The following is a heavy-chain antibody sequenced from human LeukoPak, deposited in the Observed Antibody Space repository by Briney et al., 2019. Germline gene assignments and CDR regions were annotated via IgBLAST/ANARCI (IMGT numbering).Heavy chain of an antibody. V-gene: IGHV3-74*01. J-gene: IGHJ6*02. CDR3: ARSYGMDV. Sequence: GGSLRLSCAASGFTFSTYWMHWVRQDPGKGPVWVSRINSDGSSTIYADSVKGRFTISRDNAKSTLYLQTNSLRAEDTAVYYCARSYGMDVWGQGTTVTVSS. CDR1: GFTFSTYW. CDR2: INSDGSST.